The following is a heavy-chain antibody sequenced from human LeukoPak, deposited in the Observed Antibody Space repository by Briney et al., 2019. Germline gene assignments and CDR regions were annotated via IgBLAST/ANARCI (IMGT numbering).Heavy chain of an antibody. J-gene: IGHJ4*02. CDR1: GGSISGYY. V-gene: IGHV4-30-4*08. D-gene: IGHD3-9*01. CDR2: IYYSGST. Sequence: PSETLSLTCTVSGGSISGYYYNWIRQPPGKGLEWIGYIYYSGSTYYNPSLKSRVTISVDTSKNQFSLKLSSVTAADTAVYYCAREGDILTGYDYWGQGTLVTVSS. CDR3: AREGDILTGYDY.